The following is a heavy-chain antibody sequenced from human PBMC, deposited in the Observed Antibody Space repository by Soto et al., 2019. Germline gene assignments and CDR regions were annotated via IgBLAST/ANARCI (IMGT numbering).Heavy chain of an antibody. J-gene: IGHJ6*02. D-gene: IGHD3-3*01. Sequence: PGGSLRLSCAASGFTFSSYGMHWVRQAPGKGLEWVAVISYDGSNKYYADSVKGRFTISRDNSKNTLYLQMNSLRAEDTAVYYCAKDVGSDFWSGYYYYYYGMDVWGQGTTVTVSS. CDR3: AKDVGSDFWSGYYYYYYGMDV. CDR2: ISYDGSNK. CDR1: GFTFSSYG. V-gene: IGHV3-30*18.